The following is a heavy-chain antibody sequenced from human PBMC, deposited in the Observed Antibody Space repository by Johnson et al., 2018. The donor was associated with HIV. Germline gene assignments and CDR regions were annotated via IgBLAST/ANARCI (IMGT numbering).Heavy chain of an antibody. CDR2: ISWNGGSI. J-gene: IGHJ3*02. V-gene: IGHV3-9*01. CDR3: ANTGIDAFDI. Sequence: VQLVESGGGVVQPGRSLRLSCAASGFSFGTYAMHWVRQAPGKGLEWVSGISWNGGSIGYADSVKGRFSISRDNAKNSLYLQMNSLRVEDTALYYCANTGIDAFDIWGQGTMVTVSS. D-gene: IGHD2-8*02. CDR1: GFSFGTYA.